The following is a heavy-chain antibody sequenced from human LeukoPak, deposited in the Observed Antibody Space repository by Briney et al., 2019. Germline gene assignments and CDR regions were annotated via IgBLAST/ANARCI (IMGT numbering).Heavy chain of an antibody. CDR3: ARSPHTYYYDN. V-gene: IGHV1-8*02. CDR2: MNPNSGNT. Sequence: ASVKVSCKASGGTFSSYAISWVRQAPGQGLEWMGWMNPNSGNTGYAQKFQGRVTMTRNTSISTAYMELSSLRSEDTAVYYCARSPHTYYYDNWGQGTLVTVSS. J-gene: IGHJ4*02. CDR1: GGTFSSYA.